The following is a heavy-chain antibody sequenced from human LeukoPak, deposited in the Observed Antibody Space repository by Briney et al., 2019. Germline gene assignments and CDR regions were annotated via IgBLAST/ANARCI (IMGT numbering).Heavy chain of an antibody. CDR1: GGSISSSNW. V-gene: IGHV4-4*02. CDR2: IYQSGST. J-gene: IGHJ4*02. Sequence: PSETLSLTCSVSGGSISSSNWWSWVRQPPGKGLEWIGEIYQSGSTNYNPTLKSRVTMSVDKSRNQFSLSLTSVTAADTGVYFCAREDSSSWGPFDYWGQGTLVTVSS. D-gene: IGHD6-6*01. CDR3: AREDSSSWGPFDY.